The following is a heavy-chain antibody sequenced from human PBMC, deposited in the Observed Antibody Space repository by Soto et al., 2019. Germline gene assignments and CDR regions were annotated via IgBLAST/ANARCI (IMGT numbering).Heavy chain of an antibody. V-gene: IGHV3-74*01. Sequence: GGSLRLSCAASGFTFSNYFMHWVRQVPGEGLVWVSRMSGDGKTISYADSVKGRFTISRDNAKNTLYLQMKSLRVEDTAVYYCARTYVPGIAGFDPWGKGTLVTVSS. J-gene: IGHJ5*02. D-gene: IGHD1-1*01. CDR1: GFTFSNYF. CDR2: MSGDGKTI. CDR3: ARTYVPGIAGFDP.